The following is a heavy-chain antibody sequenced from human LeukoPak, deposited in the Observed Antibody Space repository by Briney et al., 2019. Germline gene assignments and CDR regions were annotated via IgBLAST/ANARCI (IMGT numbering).Heavy chain of an antibody. CDR1: GFTFSSYG. V-gene: IGHV3-33*01. J-gene: IGHJ3*02. CDR2: IWYDGSNK. Sequence: GGSLRLSCAASGFTFSSYGMHWVRQAPGKGLEWVAVIWYDGSNKYYADSVKGRFTISRDNSKNTLYLQMNSLRAGDTAVYYCARGRYSGYDSVSNDAFDIWGQGTMVTVSS. CDR3: ARGRYSGYDSVSNDAFDI. D-gene: IGHD5-12*01.